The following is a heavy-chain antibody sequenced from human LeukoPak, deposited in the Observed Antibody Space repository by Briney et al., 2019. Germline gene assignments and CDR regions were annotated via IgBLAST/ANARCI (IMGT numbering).Heavy chain of an antibody. Sequence: GASVKVSCKASGYTFTGYYMHWVRQAPGQGLEWMGWINPNSGGTNYAQKFQGRVTMTRDTSISTAYMELSRLRSDDTAVYYCARDADYGDYLNWFDPWGQGTLVTVSS. J-gene: IGHJ5*02. D-gene: IGHD4-17*01. V-gene: IGHV1-2*02. CDR3: ARDADYGDYLNWFDP. CDR1: GYTFTGYY. CDR2: INPNSGGT.